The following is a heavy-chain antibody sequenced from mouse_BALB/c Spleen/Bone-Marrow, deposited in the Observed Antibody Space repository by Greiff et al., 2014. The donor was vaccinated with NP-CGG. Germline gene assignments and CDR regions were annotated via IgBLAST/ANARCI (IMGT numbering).Heavy chain of an antibody. CDR3: ARCGGLRDFDY. Sequence: VQLQQSGPELVKPGASVKMSCTASGYTFTDYVIRWVKQRTGQGLEWIGEIYPGSGSTYYNEKFKGKATLTADKSSNTAYMQLSSLTSEDSAVYFCARCGGLRDFDYWGQGTTLTVSS. D-gene: IGHD2-4*01. V-gene: IGHV1-81*01. J-gene: IGHJ2*01. CDR2: IYPGSGST. CDR1: GYTFTDYV.